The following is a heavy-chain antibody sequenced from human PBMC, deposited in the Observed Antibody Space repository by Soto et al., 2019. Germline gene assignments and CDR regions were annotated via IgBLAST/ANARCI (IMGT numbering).Heavy chain of an antibody. CDR2: IYYSGST. CDR3: ATLPPRIVVTILTIPS. V-gene: IGHV4-59*12. J-gene: IGHJ4*02. CDR1: GGSISSYY. Sequence: SETLSLTCNVSGGSISSYYWSWIRQPPGKGLEWIGLIYYSGSTDYNPSLKSRASVSIDTSKNQFSLNLTSVTAADTAVYYCATLPPRIVVTILTIPSWGQGTQVTVSS. D-gene: IGHD2-21*01.